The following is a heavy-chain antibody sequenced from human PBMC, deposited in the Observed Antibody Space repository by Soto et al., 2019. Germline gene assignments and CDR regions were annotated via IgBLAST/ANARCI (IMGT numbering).Heavy chain of an antibody. Sequence: GGSLRLSCAASGFTFNTFAMHWVRQAPGKGLEWVTVISYDGRSKKYADSVRGRFTISRDNSKNTFDLQMNDLRREDTGVYYCVRGRGIAAAGIRTFEVWGQGTMVTVSS. CDR2: ISYDGRSK. J-gene: IGHJ3*01. CDR1: GFTFNTFA. CDR3: VRGRGIAAAGIRTFEV. D-gene: IGHD6-25*01. V-gene: IGHV3-30*04.